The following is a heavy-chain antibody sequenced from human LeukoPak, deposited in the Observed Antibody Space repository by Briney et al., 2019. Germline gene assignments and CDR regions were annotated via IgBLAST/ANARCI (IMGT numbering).Heavy chain of an antibody. V-gene: IGHV4-39*07. CDR2: IYYSGST. CDR1: GGSISSSSYY. D-gene: IGHD3-10*01. Sequence: SETLSLTCTVSGGSISSSSYYWGWIRQPPGKGLEWIGSIYYSGSTYYNPSLKSRVTISVDTSKNQFSLKLSSVTAADTAVYYCARGIAWFGDHPLPDAFDIWGQGTMVTVSS. J-gene: IGHJ3*02. CDR3: ARGIAWFGDHPLPDAFDI.